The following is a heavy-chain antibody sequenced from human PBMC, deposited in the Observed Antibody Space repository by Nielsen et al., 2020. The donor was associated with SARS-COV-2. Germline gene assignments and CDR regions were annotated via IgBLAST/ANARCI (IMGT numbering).Heavy chain of an antibody. V-gene: IGHV3-23*01. CDR2: ISGGGGST. Sequence: GESLKISCVASGFTFSSYAMSWVRQAPGKGLEWVSAISGGGGSTYYADSVKGRFTISRDNSKNTLYLQMNSLRAEDTAVYYCAKDKYQLLNYGMDVWGQGTTVTVSS. D-gene: IGHD2-2*01. J-gene: IGHJ6*02. CDR1: GFTFSSYA. CDR3: AKDKYQLLNYGMDV.